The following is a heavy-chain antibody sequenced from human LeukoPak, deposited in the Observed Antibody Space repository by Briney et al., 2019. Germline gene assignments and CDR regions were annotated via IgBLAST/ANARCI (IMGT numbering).Heavy chain of an antibody. D-gene: IGHD3-10*01. V-gene: IGHV1-18*01. CDR2: ISAYNGNT. Sequence: ASVTVSCTASGYTFTSYGISWVRQAPGQGLEWMGWISAYNGNTNYAQKLQGRVTMTTDTSTSTAYMELRSLRSDDTAVYYCARQRYYGSGSHYSPFDYWGQGTLVTVSS. J-gene: IGHJ4*02. CDR1: GYTFTSYG. CDR3: ARQRYYGSGSHYSPFDY.